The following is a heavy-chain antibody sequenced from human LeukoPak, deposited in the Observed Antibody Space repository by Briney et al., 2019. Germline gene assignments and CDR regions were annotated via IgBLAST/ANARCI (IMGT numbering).Heavy chain of an antibody. J-gene: IGHJ6*03. CDR3: ARTAILNYYYYMDV. CDR1: GFTFSSYE. V-gene: IGHV3-48*03. D-gene: IGHD2-21*02. CDR2: ISSSGSTI. Sequence: TGGTLRLSCAASGFTFSSYEMNWVRQAPGKGLEWVSYISSSGSTIYYADSVKGRFTISRDNAKNSLYLQMNSLRAEGTAVYYCARTAILNYYYYMDVWGKGTTVTISS.